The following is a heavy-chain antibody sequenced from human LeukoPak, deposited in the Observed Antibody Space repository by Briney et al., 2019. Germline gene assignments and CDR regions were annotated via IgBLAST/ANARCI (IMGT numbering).Heavy chain of an antibody. CDR1: GFTFSSYA. CDR2: ISYDGSNK. CDR3: ARYLTGARPVRAGH. J-gene: IGHJ4*02. Sequence: PGRSLRLSCAASGFTFSSYAMHWVRQPPGKGLEWVAVISYDGSNKYYADSVKGRFTISRDNSKNTPYLPMNSLRAEDTAVYYCARYLTGARPVRAGHWGQGTLVTVSS. D-gene: IGHD6-13*01. V-gene: IGHV3-30-3*01.